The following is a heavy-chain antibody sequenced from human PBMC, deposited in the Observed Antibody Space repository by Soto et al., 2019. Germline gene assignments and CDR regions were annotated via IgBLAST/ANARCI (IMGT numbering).Heavy chain of an antibody. CDR3: ASASSSSLYYYYGMDV. J-gene: IGHJ6*02. CDR1: GYTFTSYG. D-gene: IGHD6-6*01. V-gene: IGHV1-18*01. CDR2: ISAYNGNT. Sequence: ASVKVYCKASGYTFTSYGISWVRQAPGQGLEWMGWISAYNGNTNYAQKLQGRVTMTTDTSTSTAYMELRSLRSDDTAVYYCASASSSSLYYYYGMDVWGQGTTVTVSS.